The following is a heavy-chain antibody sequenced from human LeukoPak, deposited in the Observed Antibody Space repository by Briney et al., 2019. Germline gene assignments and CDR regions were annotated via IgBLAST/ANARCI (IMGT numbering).Heavy chain of an antibody. CDR1: GFPFSSYW. D-gene: IGHD5-18*01. V-gene: IGHV3-7*05. CDR3: ARDRGYSTFDM. J-gene: IGHJ3*02. Sequence: PGGSLRLSCVASGFPFSSYWMGWVRQAPGKGLEWVANINQDGSEKNYVDSVKGRFTISRDNAKNSLCLQMNSLRAEDTAVHYCARDRGYSTFDMWGQGTMVTVSS. CDR2: INQDGSEK.